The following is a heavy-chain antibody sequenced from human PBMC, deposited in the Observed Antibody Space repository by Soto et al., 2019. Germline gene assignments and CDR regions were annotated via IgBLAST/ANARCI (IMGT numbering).Heavy chain of an antibody. CDR3: ARSFSGYDLLVGYYYYGMDD. D-gene: IGHD5-12*01. CDR2: IDHSDSYT. J-gene: IGHJ6*02. V-gene: IGHV5-10-1*01. CDR1: GYSFSSYW. Sequence: XDCLRISCKGSGYSFSSYWISLVRQMPGKGLEWMGRIDHSDSYTNYSPSFQGHVTISADKSISTAYLQCSSLKDSDTAMYYCARSFSGYDLLVGYYYYGMDDWGQVTTVTVS.